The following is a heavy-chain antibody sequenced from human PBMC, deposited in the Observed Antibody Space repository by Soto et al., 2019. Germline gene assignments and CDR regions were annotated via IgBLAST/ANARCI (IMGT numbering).Heavy chain of an antibody. J-gene: IGHJ6*03. D-gene: IGHD6-13*01. CDR3: AKGLGYSSRGRRDYYYYYMDV. CDR2: ISGSGGST. V-gene: IGHV3-23*01. Sequence: PGGSLRLSCAAFGFTFSSYAMSWVRQAPGKGLEWVSAISGSGGSTYYADSVKGRFTISRDNSKNTLYLQMNSLRAEDTAVYYCAKGLGYSSRGRRDYYYYYMDVWGKGTTVTVSS. CDR1: GFTFSSYA.